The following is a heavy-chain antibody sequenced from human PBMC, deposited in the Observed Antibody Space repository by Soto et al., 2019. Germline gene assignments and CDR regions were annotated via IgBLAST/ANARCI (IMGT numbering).Heavy chain of an antibody. Sequence: EVQLVESGGGLVKPGGSLRLSCAASGFTFSNAWMSWVRQAPGKGLEWVGRIKSKTDGGTTDYAAPVKGRFTISRDDSKNTLYLQMNSLKTEDTAVYYCTTPYYDYIWGSYRTYYFDYWSQGTLVTVSS. CDR3: TTPYYDYIWGSYRTYYFDY. D-gene: IGHD3-16*02. CDR2: IKSKTDGGTT. V-gene: IGHV3-15*01. J-gene: IGHJ4*02. CDR1: GFTFSNAW.